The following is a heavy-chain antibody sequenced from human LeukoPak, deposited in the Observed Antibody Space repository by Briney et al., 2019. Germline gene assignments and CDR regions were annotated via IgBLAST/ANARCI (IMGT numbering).Heavy chain of an antibody. CDR2: INPNSGGT. CDR3: ARVEYGSGSRGTFDL. Sequence: ASVKVSCKASGYTFTGYYMHWVRQAPGQGLEWMGWINPNSGGTNYAQKFQGRVTMTRDTSISTAYMELSRLRSDDTAVYYCARVEYGSGSRGTFDLWGQGTRVTVSS. V-gene: IGHV1-2*02. J-gene: IGHJ3*01. D-gene: IGHD3-10*01. CDR1: GYTFTGYY.